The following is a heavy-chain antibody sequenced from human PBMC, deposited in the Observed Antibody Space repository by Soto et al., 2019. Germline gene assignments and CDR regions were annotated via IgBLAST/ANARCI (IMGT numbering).Heavy chain of an antibody. D-gene: IGHD3-16*01. CDR3: AWGGVYDYVWGSYPYYYYYGMDV. Sequence: QVQLVQSGAEVKKPGASVKVSCKASGYTFTSYGISWVRQAPGQGLEWMGWISAYNGNTNYAQKLQGRVTMTTDTSTSTAYMELSSLRSDDTAVYYCAWGGVYDYVWGSYPYYYYYGMDVWGQGTTVTVSS. J-gene: IGHJ6*02. CDR1: GYTFTSYG. CDR2: ISAYNGNT. V-gene: IGHV1-18*04.